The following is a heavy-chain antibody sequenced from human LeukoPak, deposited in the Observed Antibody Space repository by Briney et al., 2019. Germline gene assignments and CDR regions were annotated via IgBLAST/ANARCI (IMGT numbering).Heavy chain of an antibody. V-gene: IGHV1-18*01. Sequence: GASVNVSCKASGYTFTSYGISWVRQAPGQGLEWMGWISAYNGNTNYAQKLQGRVTMTTDTSTSTAYMELRSLRSDDTAVYYCARERLSDSGSYSPWKAFDIWGQGTMVTVSS. CDR1: GYTFTSYG. CDR2: ISAYNGNT. D-gene: IGHD1-26*01. CDR3: ARERLSDSGSYSPWKAFDI. J-gene: IGHJ3*02.